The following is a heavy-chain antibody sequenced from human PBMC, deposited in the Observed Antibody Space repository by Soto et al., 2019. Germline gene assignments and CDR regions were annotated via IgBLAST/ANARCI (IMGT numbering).Heavy chain of an antibody. CDR3: TRDGTRELRFLEWLLFGYFDY. J-gene: IGHJ4*02. CDR1: GFTFGDYA. Sequence: GGSLRLSCTASGFTFGDYAMSWFRQAPGKGLEWVGFIRSKAYGGTTEYAASVKGRFTISRDDSKSIAYLQMNSLKTEDTAVYYCTRDGTRELRFLEWLLFGYFDYWGQGTLVTVSS. V-gene: IGHV3-49*03. D-gene: IGHD3-3*01. CDR2: IRSKAYGGTT.